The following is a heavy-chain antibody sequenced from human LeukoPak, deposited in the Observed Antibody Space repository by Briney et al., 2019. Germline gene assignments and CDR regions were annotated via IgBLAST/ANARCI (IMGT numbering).Heavy chain of an antibody. CDR1: GFTFSSDG. J-gene: IGHJ4*02. D-gene: IGHD3-22*01. Sequence: PGGSLRLCCAASGFTFSSDGMPWVRQAPGKGLEGVAFIRYDGSNKYDAGAVKGRFTISRDNAKNTLYLQMNSLRAEDTAVYYCASVTYYYDSSGYLQSSRFDYWGQGALVTVSS. CDR2: IRYDGSNK. V-gene: IGHV3-30*02. CDR3: ASVTYYYDSSGYLQSSRFDY.